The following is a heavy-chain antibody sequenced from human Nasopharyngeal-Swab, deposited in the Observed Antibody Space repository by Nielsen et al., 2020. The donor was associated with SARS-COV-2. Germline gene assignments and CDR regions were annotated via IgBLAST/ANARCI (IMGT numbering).Heavy chain of an antibody. J-gene: IGHJ6*02. D-gene: IGHD1-26*01. Sequence: WVRQAPGQGLEWMRIINPSGGSTSYAQKFQGRVTMTRDTSTSTVYMELSSLRSEDAAVYYCAREIVGASYYYGMDVWGQGTTVTVSS. CDR3: AREIVGASYYYGMDV. V-gene: IGHV1-46*01. CDR2: INPSGGST.